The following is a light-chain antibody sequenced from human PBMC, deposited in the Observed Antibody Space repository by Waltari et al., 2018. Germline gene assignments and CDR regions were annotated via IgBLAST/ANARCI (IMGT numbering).Light chain of an antibody. Sequence: QSALTQPASVSGSPGQSITISCTGTSSDVGDYNYVSWYQQHPGKAPKRMIYEVSNRPAGVSNRVAGSESGNTASLTISGLQAEDEADYYCSSYTSSSTWVFGGGTKLTVL. CDR3: SSYTSSSTWV. CDR1: SSDVGDYNY. J-gene: IGLJ3*02. CDR2: EVS. V-gene: IGLV2-14*01.